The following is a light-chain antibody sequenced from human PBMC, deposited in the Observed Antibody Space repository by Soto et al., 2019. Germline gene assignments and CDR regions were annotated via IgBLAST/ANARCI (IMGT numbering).Light chain of an antibody. CDR1: QSIFTS. V-gene: IGKV1-39*01. CDR3: QPGAAA. Sequence: DIQMTQFPSSLSASVGDRVTITCRASQSIFTSLNWYQQRPGKAPKLLISAASNLQSGVPSRFSGSGSGTDFTLTISSLHPEDFAPYYRQPGAAAFGGGTNVDIK. J-gene: IGKJ4*01. CDR2: AAS.